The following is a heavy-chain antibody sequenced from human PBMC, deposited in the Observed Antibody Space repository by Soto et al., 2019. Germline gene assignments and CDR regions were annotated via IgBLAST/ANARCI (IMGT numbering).Heavy chain of an antibody. CDR3: AKDGGGITGPFDY. D-gene: IGHD1-20*01. CDR2: ISYDGSNK. Sequence: PGGSLRLSCAASGFTFSSYGMHWVRQAPGKGLEWVAVISYDGSNKYYADSVKGRFTVSRDNSKNTPYLQMNSLRAEDTAVYYCAKDGGGITGPFDYWGQGTLVTVSS. CDR1: GFTFSSYG. V-gene: IGHV3-30*18. J-gene: IGHJ4*02.